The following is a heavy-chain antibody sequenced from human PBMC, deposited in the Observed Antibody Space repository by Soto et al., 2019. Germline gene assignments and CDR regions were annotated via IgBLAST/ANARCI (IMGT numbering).Heavy chain of an antibody. CDR2: IIPIFGTA. V-gene: IGHV1-69*01. J-gene: IGHJ6*02. CDR1: GGTFSSYA. D-gene: IGHD6-6*01. CDR3: ASGCPSASSRHNHYYYCYGMDV. Sequence: QVQLVQSGAEVKKPGSSVKVSCKASGGTFSSYAISWVRQAPGQGLEWMGGIIPIFGTANYAQKFQGRVTDTADESTSTAYMELSSLRSEDTAVYYCASGCPSASSRHNHYYYCYGMDVWGQGTTVTVSS.